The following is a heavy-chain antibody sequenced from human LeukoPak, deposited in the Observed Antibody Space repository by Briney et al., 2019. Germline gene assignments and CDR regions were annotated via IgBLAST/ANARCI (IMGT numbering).Heavy chain of an antibody. Sequence: SVKVSCKASGGTFSSYAISWVRQAPGQGLEWMGGIIPILGIANYAQKFQGRVTITADKSTSTAYMELSSRRSEDTAVYYCTRDFAAAAGRDYWGQGTLVTVSS. CDR2: IIPILGIA. V-gene: IGHV1-69*10. CDR1: GGTFSSYA. CDR3: TRDFAAAAGRDY. J-gene: IGHJ4*02. D-gene: IGHD6-13*01.